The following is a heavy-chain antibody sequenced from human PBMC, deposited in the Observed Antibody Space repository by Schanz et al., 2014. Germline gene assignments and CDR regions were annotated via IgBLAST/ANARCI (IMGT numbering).Heavy chain of an antibody. D-gene: IGHD6-19*01. CDR1: GFNFNTYA. CDR3: ARDHQWLARYYMDV. V-gene: IGHV3-23*01. CDR2: LTEGGGGT. Sequence: EVQLLESGGGLAQPGGSLRLACAASGFNFNTYAMSWVRQAPGKGLEWVSGLTEGGGGTYYTDAVKGRFTISRDNSNNTLSLQMNSLRAEDTAVYYCARDHQWLARYYMDVWGKGTTVTVSS. J-gene: IGHJ6*03.